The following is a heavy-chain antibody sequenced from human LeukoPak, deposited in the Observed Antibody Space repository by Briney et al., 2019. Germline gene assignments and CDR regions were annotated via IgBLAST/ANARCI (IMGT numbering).Heavy chain of an antibody. Sequence: ASVKVSCKASGYTFTGYYMHWVRLAPGQGLEWMGWINPNSGDTNYAQKFQGRVTMTTETSTSTAYMELGSLGSDETAVYYCARVDLLTGYYFFDYWGQGTLVTVSS. V-gene: IGHV1-2*02. CDR1: GYTFTGYY. CDR2: INPNSGDT. J-gene: IGHJ4*02. D-gene: IGHD3-9*01. CDR3: ARVDLLTGYYFFDY.